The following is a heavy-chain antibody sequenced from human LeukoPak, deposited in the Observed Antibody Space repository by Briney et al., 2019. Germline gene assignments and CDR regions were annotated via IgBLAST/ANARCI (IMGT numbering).Heavy chain of an antibody. CDR2: INHSGST. D-gene: IGHD3-3*01. CDR1: GGSFSGYY. V-gene: IGHV4-34*01. J-gene: IGHJ6*02. Sequence: SETLSLTCAVYGGSFSGYYWSWIRQPPGKGLEWIGEINHSGSTNYNPSLKSRVTISVDTSKNQFSLKLSSVTAADTAVYYCARLHPPTLRSLEWLPQNYYYYGMDVWGQGTTVTVSS. CDR3: ARLHPPTLRSLEWLPQNYYYYGMDV.